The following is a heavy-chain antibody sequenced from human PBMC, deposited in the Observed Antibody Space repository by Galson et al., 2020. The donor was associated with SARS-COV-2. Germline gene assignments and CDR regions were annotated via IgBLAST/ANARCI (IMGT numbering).Heavy chain of an antibody. V-gene: IGHV4-34*01. D-gene: IGHD2-21*02. Sequence: SETLSLTCAVYGGSFSGYYWSWIRQPPGKGLEWIGEINSSGSTNYNPSLKSRVTISVDTSKNHFSLKLSSVTAADTAVYYCAREENVFLGVTATRMCCFDYWGRGTLVTVSS. CDR2: INSSGST. CDR3: AREENVFLGVTATRMCCFDY. CDR1: GGSFSGYY. J-gene: IGHJ4*02.